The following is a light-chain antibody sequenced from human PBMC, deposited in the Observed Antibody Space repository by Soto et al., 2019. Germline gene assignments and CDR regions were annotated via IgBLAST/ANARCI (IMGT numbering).Light chain of an antibody. Sequence: QSALTQPASVSGSPGQSITISCTGTISDVGGYNYVSWYQQHPGKAPKLMIYEVSNRPSGVSNRFSGSKSGVTASLTISGLQAEDEADYYCSSYTTSTTLYVFGTGTKLTVL. CDR3: SSYTTSTTLYV. CDR1: ISDVGGYNY. V-gene: IGLV2-14*01. J-gene: IGLJ1*01. CDR2: EVS.